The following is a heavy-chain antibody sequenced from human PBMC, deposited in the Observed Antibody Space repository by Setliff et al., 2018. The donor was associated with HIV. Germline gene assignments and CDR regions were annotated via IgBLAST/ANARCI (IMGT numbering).Heavy chain of an antibody. CDR2: IYYSGSA. D-gene: IGHD6-19*01. CDR3: ARHIEQWTGYFDY. CDR1: GDSITNSEYY. Sequence: SETLSLTCTVSGDSITNSEYYWAWIRQSPGKGLEWIGSIYYSGSASYNPSLRSRVTMSVDTSKNQFSLRLSSLSAADTAVYYCARHIEQWTGYFDYWGQGTLVTVSS. J-gene: IGHJ4*02. V-gene: IGHV4-39*01.